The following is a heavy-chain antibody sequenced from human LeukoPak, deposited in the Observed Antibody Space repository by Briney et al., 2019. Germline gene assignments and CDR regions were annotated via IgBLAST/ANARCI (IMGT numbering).Heavy chain of an antibody. CDR3: ARVGYSSAWYFFNF. J-gene: IGHJ4*02. V-gene: IGHV3-23*01. Sequence: GGSLRLSCAASGISFSSFGMSWVRQTPEKGLEWVSTLSSTGTTFYAGSAKGRFTISRANSENTLYLQMDSLTAEDTALYYCARVGYSSAWYFFNFWGQGTLVTVSS. CDR2: LSSTGTT. CDR1: GISFSSFG. D-gene: IGHD6-13*01.